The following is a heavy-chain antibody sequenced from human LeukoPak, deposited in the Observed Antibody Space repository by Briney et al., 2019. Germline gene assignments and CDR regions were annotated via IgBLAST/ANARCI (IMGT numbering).Heavy chain of an antibody. J-gene: IGHJ5*02. CDR3: ARALNWFDP. V-gene: IGHV4-34*01. Sequence: SETLSLTCAVYGGSFSGYYWCWIRQPPRKGLEWIGEINHSGSTNYNPSLKSRVTISVDTSKNQFSLKLSSVTAADTAVYYCARALNWFDPWGQGTLVTVSS. CDR2: INHSGST. CDR1: GGSFSGYY.